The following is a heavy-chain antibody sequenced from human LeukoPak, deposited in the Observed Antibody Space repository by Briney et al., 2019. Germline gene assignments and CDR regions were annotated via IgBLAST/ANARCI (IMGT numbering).Heavy chain of an antibody. J-gene: IGHJ4*02. Sequence: PSETLSLTCAVYGGSLSDYSWSWHRQPPGKGLEWIGEINNSGSTNYNPSLKSGVTISVDTSKNQFSLKLSAVTAADTAFYYCARVPGRPAAVFDYWGQGTLVTVPS. D-gene: IGHD2-2*01. V-gene: IGHV4-34*01. CDR3: ARVPGRPAAVFDY. CDR2: INNSGST. CDR1: GGSLSDYS.